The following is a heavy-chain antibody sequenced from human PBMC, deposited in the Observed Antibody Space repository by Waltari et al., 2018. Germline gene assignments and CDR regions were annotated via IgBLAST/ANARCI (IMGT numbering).Heavy chain of an antibody. CDR3: AHRGYCSSTSCYIEGDYFDY. D-gene: IGHD2-2*02. V-gene: IGHV2-5*01. J-gene: IGHJ4*02. Sequence: QITLKESGPTLVKPTQTLTLTCTFSGFSLSTSGVGVGWSRQPPGKALEWLALMYLNDDKRYSPSLKSRLTITKDTSKNQVVLTMTNMDPVDTATYYCAHRGYCSSTSCYIEGDYFDYWGQGTLVTVSS. CDR2: MYLNDDK. CDR1: GFSLSTSGVG.